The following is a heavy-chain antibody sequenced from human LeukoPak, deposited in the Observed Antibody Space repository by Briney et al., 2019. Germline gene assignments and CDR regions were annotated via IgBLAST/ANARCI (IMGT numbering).Heavy chain of an antibody. J-gene: IGHJ3*02. CDR2: IYHSGST. Sequence: KTSETLSLTCGVSGGSLSSDNWWNWLRQPPGKGLEWIGDIYHSGSTNYNPSLKSRVTISLDESKNQFSLKLISVTAADTAVYYCARDPIPMTGRAFDIWAQGIMVTVSS. CDR3: ARDPIPMTGRAFDI. D-gene: IGHD2-2*02. V-gene: IGHV4-4*02. CDR1: GGSLSSDNW.